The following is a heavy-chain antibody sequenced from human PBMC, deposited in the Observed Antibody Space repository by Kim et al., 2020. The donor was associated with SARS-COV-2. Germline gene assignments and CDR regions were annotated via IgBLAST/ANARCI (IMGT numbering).Heavy chain of an antibody. D-gene: IGHD7-27*01. CDR3: ARDLGDY. J-gene: IGHJ4*02. V-gene: IGHV1-69*04. Sequence: ILGIANSARKFQGRGTITADNSPSTAYMELSSLRSEDSAVYYCARDLGDYWGQGTLVTVSS. CDR2: ILGIA.